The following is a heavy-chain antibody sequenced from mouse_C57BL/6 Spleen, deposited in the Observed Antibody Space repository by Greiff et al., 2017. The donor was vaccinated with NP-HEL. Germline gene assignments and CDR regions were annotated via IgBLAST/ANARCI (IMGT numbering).Heavy chain of an antibody. V-gene: IGHV5-2*03. CDR1: EYEFPSHD. D-gene: IGHD2-2*01. CDR3: ARRGGYDGAWFAY. J-gene: IGHJ3*01. Sequence: EVKLMESGGGLVQPGESLKLSCESNEYEFPSHDMSWVRKTPEKRLELVAAINSDGGSTYYPDTMERRFIISRDTTKKTLYLQMSSLRSEDSALYYCARRGGYDGAWFAYWGQGTLVTVSA. CDR2: INSDGGST.